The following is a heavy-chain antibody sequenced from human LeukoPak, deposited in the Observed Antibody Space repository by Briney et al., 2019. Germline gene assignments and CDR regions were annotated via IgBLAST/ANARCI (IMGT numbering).Heavy chain of an antibody. J-gene: IGHJ3*02. D-gene: IGHD3-10*01. CDR2: INPNSGGT. V-gene: IGHV1-2*02. Sequence: ASVKVSCKAAGYTFTGYYMHWVRQAPGQGLEWMGWINPNSGGTNYAQKFQGRVTMTRDTSISTAYMELSRLTSDDTAVYYCARDPPIGGADVFDIWGQGTMVTVSS. CDR1: GYTFTGYY. CDR3: ARDPPIGGADVFDI.